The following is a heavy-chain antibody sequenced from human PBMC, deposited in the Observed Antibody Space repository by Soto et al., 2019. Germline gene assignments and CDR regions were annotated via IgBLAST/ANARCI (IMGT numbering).Heavy chain of an antibody. J-gene: IGHJ5*02. CDR1: GFTFSSYW. CDR3: ARVSELSLGFFHP. D-gene: IGHD1-7*01. CDR2: INSDGSST. Sequence: PGGSLRLSCAAPGFTFSSYWMHWVRQAPGKGLVWVSRINSDGSSTGYTDSVKGRFTISRDNAKNTLYLQMNSLRAEDTAVYYCARVSELSLGFFHPWGQGTMVTVYS. V-gene: IGHV3-74*01.